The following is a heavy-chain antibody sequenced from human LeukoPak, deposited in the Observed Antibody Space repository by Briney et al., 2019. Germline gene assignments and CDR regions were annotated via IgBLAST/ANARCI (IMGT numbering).Heavy chain of an antibody. CDR3: ARDKAVTTELTQYFQH. D-gene: IGHD4-11*01. Sequence: ASVKVSCKTSGYTFTNYGVSWVRQAPGQGLEWMGWISAYNGYTNYAQKLQVRATMTTDTSTSTVYMELRSLTSDDTAVYYCARDKAVTTELTQYFQHWGQGTLVTVSS. V-gene: IGHV1-18*01. J-gene: IGHJ1*01. CDR1: GYTFTNYG. CDR2: ISAYNGYT.